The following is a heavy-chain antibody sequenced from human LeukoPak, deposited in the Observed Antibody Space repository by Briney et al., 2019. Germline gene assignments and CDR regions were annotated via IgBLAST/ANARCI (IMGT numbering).Heavy chain of an antibody. V-gene: IGHV4-59*08. CDR2: ISDSGST. J-gene: IGHJ6*02. D-gene: IGHD7-27*01. CDR3: ARSGTGENLYYGMDV. Sequence: SETLSLTCTVSRGSISSYYWSWIRQPPGKGLEWIGFISDSGSTTYHPSLKSRVTISVDSSKKQLSLKLSSVTAADTAVYYCARSGTGENLYYGMDVWGQGTTVTVFS. CDR1: RGSISSYY.